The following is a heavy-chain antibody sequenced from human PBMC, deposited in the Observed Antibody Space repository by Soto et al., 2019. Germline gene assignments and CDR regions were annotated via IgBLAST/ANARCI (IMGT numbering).Heavy chain of an antibody. CDR3: ATGRRSIVVVVAAAAFDI. CDR1: GYTLTELS. V-gene: IGHV1-24*01. CDR2: FDPEDGET. J-gene: IGHJ3*02. D-gene: IGHD2-15*01. Sequence: SSVKVSCKVSGYTLTELSMHWVRQAPGKGLEWMGGFDPEDGETIYAQKFQGRVTMTEDTSTDTAYMELSSLRSEDTAVYYCATGRRSIVVVVAAAAFDIWGQGTMVTVSS.